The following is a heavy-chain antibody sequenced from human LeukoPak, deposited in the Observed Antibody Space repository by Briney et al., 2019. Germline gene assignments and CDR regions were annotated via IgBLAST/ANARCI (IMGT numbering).Heavy chain of an antibody. CDR3: TTDTYSGSSHGGY. J-gene: IGHJ4*02. CDR1: GFTFSNAW. CDR2: IKSKTDGGTT. Sequence: GGSLRLSCAASGFTFSNAWMSWVRQAPGKGLEWVGRIKSKTDGGTTDYAAPVKGRFTISRDDSKNTLYLQMNSLKTEDTAIYYCTTDTYSGSSHGGYWGQGTLVTVSS. D-gene: IGHD1-26*01. V-gene: IGHV3-15*01.